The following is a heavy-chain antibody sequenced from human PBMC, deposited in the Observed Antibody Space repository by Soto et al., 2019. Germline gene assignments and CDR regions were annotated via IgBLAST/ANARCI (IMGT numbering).Heavy chain of an antibody. CDR3: AKVGFSYSSGWSGIKYYFDY. D-gene: IGHD6-19*01. J-gene: IGHJ4*02. CDR2: ISGSGGST. CDR1: GFTFSSYA. Sequence: SLRLSFAASGFTFSSYAMSWVRQAPGKGLEWVSAISGSGGSTYYADSVKGRFTISRDNSKNTLYLQMNSLRAEDTAVYYCAKVGFSYSSGWSGIKYYFDYWGQGTLVTVSS. V-gene: IGHV3-23*01.